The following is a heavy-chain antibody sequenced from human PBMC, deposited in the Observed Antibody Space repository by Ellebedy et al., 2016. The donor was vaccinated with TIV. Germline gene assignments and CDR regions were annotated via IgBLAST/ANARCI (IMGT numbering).Heavy chain of an antibody. CDR1: GFTFSSYA. J-gene: IGHJ6*02. D-gene: IGHD3-10*01. CDR2: ISGSGGST. Sequence: GESLKISXAASGFTFSSYAMSWVRQAPGKGLEWVSAISGSGGSTYYADSVKGRFTISRDNSKNTLYLQMNSLRAEDTAVYYCAKTVVRGVNDYHYYYGMDVWGQGTTVTVSS. CDR3: AKTVVRGVNDYHYYYGMDV. V-gene: IGHV3-23*01.